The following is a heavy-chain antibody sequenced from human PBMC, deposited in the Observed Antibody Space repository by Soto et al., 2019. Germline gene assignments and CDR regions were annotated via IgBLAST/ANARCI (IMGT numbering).Heavy chain of an antibody. CDR2: TYYRSRFFS. CDR3: VRDRYSSSGWFDP. J-gene: IGHJ5*02. V-gene: IGHV6-1*01. D-gene: IGHD3-10*01. Sequence: SQTLSLPCAISGDSVSSYSAAWSWIRQSPSGGLEWLGRTYYRSRFFSDYAESVKSRIIINPDTSKNQFSLQLKSVTPEDTAVYYCVRDRYSSSGWFDPWGQGTPVTVSS. CDR1: GDSVSSYSAA.